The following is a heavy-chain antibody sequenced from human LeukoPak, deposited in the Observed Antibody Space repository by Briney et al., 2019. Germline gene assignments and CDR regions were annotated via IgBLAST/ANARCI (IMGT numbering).Heavy chain of an antibody. CDR2: ISYDGSNK. CDR1: GFTFSSYG. D-gene: IGHD5-24*01. Sequence: GGSLRLSCAASGFTFSSYGVHWVRQAPGKGLKWVAVISYDGSNKYYADSVKGRFTISRDNSKNTLYLQMNSLRAEDTAVYYCAKGHRRDGYNSPDYWGQGTLVTVSS. V-gene: IGHV3-30*18. J-gene: IGHJ4*02. CDR3: AKGHRRDGYNSPDY.